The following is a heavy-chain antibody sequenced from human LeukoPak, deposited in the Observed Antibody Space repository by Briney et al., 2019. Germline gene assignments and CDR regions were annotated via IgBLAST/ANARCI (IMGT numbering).Heavy chain of an antibody. V-gene: IGHV3-64*01. CDR3: ARADITGTSYYFDY. CDR1: GFTFSSYA. CDR2: ISSNGGST. D-gene: IGHD1-20*01. J-gene: IGHJ4*02. Sequence: GGSLRLSCAASGFTFSSYAMHWVRQAPGKGQEYVSAISSNGGSTYYANSVKGRFTISRDNSKNTLYLRMGSLRAEDMAVYYCARADITGTSYYFDYWGQGTLVTVSS.